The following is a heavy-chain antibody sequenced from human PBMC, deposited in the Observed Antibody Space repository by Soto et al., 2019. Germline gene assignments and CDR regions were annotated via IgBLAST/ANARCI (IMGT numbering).Heavy chain of an antibody. CDR3: ARVLNYYDSSGYYADAFDI. CDR2: IMQDGSEK. D-gene: IGHD3-22*01. J-gene: IGHJ3*02. CDR1: GFTFSSYW. V-gene: IGHV3-7*01. Sequence: EVQLVESGGGLVQPGGSLRLSCAASGFTFSSYWMSWVRQAPGKGLEWVANIMQDGSEKYYVDSVKGRFTISRDNAKNSLYLQMNSLRAEDTAVYYCARVLNYYDSSGYYADAFDIWGQGTMVTVSS.